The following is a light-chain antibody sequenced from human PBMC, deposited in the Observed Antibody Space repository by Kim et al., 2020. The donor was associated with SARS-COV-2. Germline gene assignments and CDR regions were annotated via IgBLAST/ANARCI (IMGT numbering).Light chain of an antibody. CDR2: GAS. Sequence: SPGERATLSRRASQSVSSTYLAWHQQKPGQAPRVLVFGASRRATGIPDRFTGSGSGTDFTLTISRLEPEDFAVYYCQQYGTSPLTFGGGTKVDIK. CDR3: QQYGTSPLT. CDR1: QSVSSTY. J-gene: IGKJ4*01. V-gene: IGKV3-20*01.